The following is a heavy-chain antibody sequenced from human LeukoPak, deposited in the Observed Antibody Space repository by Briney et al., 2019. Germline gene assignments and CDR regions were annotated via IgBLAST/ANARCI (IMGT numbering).Heavy chain of an antibody. D-gene: IGHD2-15*01. J-gene: IGHJ4*02. Sequence: GGSLRLSCAASGFTFSSYAMTWVRQAPGKGLEWVSAISGKSVSTYYADSVKGRFTISRDNSKNTLYLQMNSLRAEDTAVYYCAKDSQDIVVVVAASGGFDYWGQGTLVTVSS. CDR2: ISGKSVST. CDR1: GFTFSSYA. CDR3: AKDSQDIVVVVAASGGFDY. V-gene: IGHV3-23*01.